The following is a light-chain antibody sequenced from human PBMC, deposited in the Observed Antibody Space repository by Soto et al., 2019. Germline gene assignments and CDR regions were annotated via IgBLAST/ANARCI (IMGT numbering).Light chain of an antibody. V-gene: IGKV3D-20*02. CDR1: QSVSSSY. CDR2: GAS. Sequence: IVFTQSPGTLSLSPGERPTRSCKASQSVSSSYLAWYQQTPGQAPMLLIDGASSRATGIPDRFSGSGSGTVFTLTISVVQPEDFALYYCHQRQSWPRTFGQGTKVDIK. J-gene: IGKJ1*01. CDR3: HQRQSWPRT.